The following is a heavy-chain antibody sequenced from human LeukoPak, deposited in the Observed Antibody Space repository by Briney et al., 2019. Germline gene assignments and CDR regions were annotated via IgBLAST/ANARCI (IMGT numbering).Heavy chain of an antibody. V-gene: IGHV3-21*01. Sequence: RGSLRLSCAASGFTFSSYSMNWVRQAPGKGLEWVSSITTSSSYIHYADSVKGRFTISRDNAKNSLYLQMNSLRAEDTAVYCCARVLLGGSGSYLDAFDIWGQGTMVTVSS. J-gene: IGHJ3*02. CDR2: ITTSSSYI. CDR3: ARVLLGGSGSYLDAFDI. D-gene: IGHD3-10*01. CDR1: GFTFSSYS.